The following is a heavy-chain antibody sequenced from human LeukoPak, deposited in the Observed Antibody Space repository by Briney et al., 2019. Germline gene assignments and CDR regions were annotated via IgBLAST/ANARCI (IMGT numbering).Heavy chain of an antibody. J-gene: IGHJ3*02. V-gene: IGHV1-69*02. Sequence: SVKVSCKASGGTFSSYTISWVRQAPGQGLEWMGRIIPILGIANYAQKFQGRVTITADKSTSTAYMELSSLRSEDTAVYYCANTCSSTSCYKEGAFDIWGQGTMVTVSS. CDR2: IIPILGIA. D-gene: IGHD2-2*02. CDR1: GGTFSSYT. CDR3: ANTCSSTSCYKEGAFDI.